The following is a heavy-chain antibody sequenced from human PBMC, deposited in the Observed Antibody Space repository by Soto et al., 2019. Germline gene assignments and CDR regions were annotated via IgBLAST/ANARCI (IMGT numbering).Heavy chain of an antibody. V-gene: IGHV4-59*01. D-gene: IGHD6-19*01. CDR1: GGSISSYY. CDR3: ARDRYSNGWYDY. CDR2: TYYSGST. J-gene: IGHJ4*02. Sequence: SETLSLTCIVSGGSISSYYWSWIRQPPGKGLEWIGYTYYSGSTKYNPSLKSRVTISVDTSNNQFSLKLSSVTAADTAVYYCARDRYSNGWYDYWGQGTLVTVSS.